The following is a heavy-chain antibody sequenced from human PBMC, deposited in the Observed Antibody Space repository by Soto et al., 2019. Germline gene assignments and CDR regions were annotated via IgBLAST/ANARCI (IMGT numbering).Heavy chain of an antibody. CDR1: GGSISSYY. V-gene: IGHV4-59*01. CDR3: ARAAGATRLSSGWFDP. J-gene: IGHJ5*02. Sequence: SETLSLTCTVSGGSISSYYWSWIRQPPGKGLEWIGYIYYSGSTNYNPSLKSRVTISVDTSKNQFSLKLSSVTAADTAVYYCARAAGATRLSSGWFDPWGQGILVTVSS. CDR2: IYYSGST. D-gene: IGHD1-26*01.